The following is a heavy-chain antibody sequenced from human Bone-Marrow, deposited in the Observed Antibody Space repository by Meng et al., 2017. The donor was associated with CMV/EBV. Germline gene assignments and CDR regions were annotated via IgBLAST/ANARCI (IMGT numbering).Heavy chain of an antibody. J-gene: IGHJ4*02. D-gene: IGHD2-2*02. CDR2: IYWNDDK. CDR1: GFSLGPSAVG. CDR3: AHRHTLIAPFAY. Sequence: FSGFSLGPSAVGVGCIRQPPGKALECLAIIYWNDDKRYSPSLKSRLTITKDTSKNQVVLTMTNMDPVDTATYYCAHRHTLIAPFAYWGQGTLVTVSS. V-gene: IGHV2-5*01.